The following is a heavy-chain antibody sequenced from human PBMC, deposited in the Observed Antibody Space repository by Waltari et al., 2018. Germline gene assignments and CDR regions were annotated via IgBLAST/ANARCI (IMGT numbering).Heavy chain of an antibody. Sequence: QVQLVQSGAEVKKPGSSVKVSCKASGGTFRSHAISWVRQAPGQGLEWMGGISPMFHTADYAQKFQGRVTITADESTSTAYMEMSSLRSDDTAVYYCARDSREGFWSGYYFGYWGQGTLVTVS. V-gene: IGHV1-69*01. D-gene: IGHD3-3*01. CDR2: ISPMFHTA. J-gene: IGHJ4*02. CDR1: GGTFRSHA. CDR3: ARDSREGFWSGYYFGY.